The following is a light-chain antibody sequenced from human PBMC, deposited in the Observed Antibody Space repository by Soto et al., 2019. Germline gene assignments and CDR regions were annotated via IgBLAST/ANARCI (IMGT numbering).Light chain of an antibody. V-gene: IGKV1-39*01. CDR1: QSISNS. Sequence: DIQMTQSPSTLSASVGYRVTITCRASQSISNSLNWYQQKPGRAPKLLLYAASSLQSGVPSRFSGSGSGTDFILTISSLQPEDFATYYCQQSYSTPRDFGQGTRLEIK. CDR2: AAS. J-gene: IGKJ5*01. CDR3: QQSYSTPRD.